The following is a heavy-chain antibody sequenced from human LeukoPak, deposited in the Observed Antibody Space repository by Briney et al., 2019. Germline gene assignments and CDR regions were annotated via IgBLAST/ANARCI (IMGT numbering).Heavy chain of an antibody. CDR1: GGSISSYY. D-gene: IGHD3-3*01. V-gene: IGHV4-59*01. CDR3: ARDGHEGEWLV. J-gene: IGHJ4*02. Sequence: PSETLSLTCTVSGGSISSYYWSWIRQPPGKGLEWIGYIYYSGSTNYNPSLKSRVTISVDTSKNQFSLKLSSVTAADTAAYYCARDGHEGEWLVWGQGTLVTVSS. CDR2: IYYSGST.